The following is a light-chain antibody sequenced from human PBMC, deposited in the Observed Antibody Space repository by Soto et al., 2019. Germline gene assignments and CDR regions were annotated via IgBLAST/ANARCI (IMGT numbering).Light chain of an antibody. J-gene: IGKJ1*01. CDR2: VAS. V-gene: IGKV2-28*01. CDR1: QSLLHNDGYNS. Sequence: DIVLTQSPLSLPVTPGEPASISCRSSQSLLHNDGYNSLAWYLQKPGQSTQLLIAVASDRASGVPDRFSGSGSGTDFTLKISSLEAEDVGVYYCMQTLQAPLTFGQGTKVEIK. CDR3: MQTLQAPLT.